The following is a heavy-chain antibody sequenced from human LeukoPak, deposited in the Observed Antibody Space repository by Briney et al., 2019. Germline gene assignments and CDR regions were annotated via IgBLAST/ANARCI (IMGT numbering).Heavy chain of an antibody. Sequence: NPSETLSLTCAVYGGSFSGYYWSWIRQPPGKGLEWIGEINHSGSTNYNPSLKSRVTISVDTSKNQFSLKLSSVTAADTAVYYCARGKDTDMGTAFDIWGQGTMVTVSS. D-gene: IGHD5-18*01. CDR1: GGSFSGYY. CDR3: ARGKDTDMGTAFDI. CDR2: INHSGST. J-gene: IGHJ3*02. V-gene: IGHV4-34*01.